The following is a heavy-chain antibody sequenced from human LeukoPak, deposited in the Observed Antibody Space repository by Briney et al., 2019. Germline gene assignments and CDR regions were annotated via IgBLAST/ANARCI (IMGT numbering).Heavy chain of an antibody. D-gene: IGHD3-22*01. CDR3: ATGDSSGYCYDY. J-gene: IGHJ4*02. V-gene: IGHV4-39*01. CDR1: GGSISSRSYY. CDR2: IYYSGST. Sequence: PSETLSLTCTVSGGSISSRSYYWGWIRQPPGKGLEWIGSIYYSGSTYYNPPLKSRVTISVDTSKNQFSLKLSSVTAADTAVYYCATGDSSGYCYDYWGQGTLVTVSS.